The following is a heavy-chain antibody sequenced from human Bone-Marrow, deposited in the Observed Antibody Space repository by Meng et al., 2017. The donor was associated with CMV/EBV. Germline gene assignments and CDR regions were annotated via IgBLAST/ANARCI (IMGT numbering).Heavy chain of an antibody. D-gene: IGHD3-16*01. CDR2: IKRKTDGGTT. J-gene: IGHJ4*02. CDR3: TTIWGRGIDY. V-gene: IGHV3-15*01. Sequence: CAASGFTFNKAWMTWVRQAPGKGLEWVGRIKRKTDGGTTDYAAPVKGRFTISRDDSKSTLYLQMNSLTTEDTGVYYCTTIWGRGIDYWGQGTLVTVSS. CDR1: GFTFNKAW.